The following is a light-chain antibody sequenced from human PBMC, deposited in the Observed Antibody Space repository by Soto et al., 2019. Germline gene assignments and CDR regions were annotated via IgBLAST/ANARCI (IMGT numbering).Light chain of an antibody. V-gene: IGLV4-69*01. J-gene: IGLJ2*01. CDR3: QTWSTAMVV. CDR1: TRHRSYA. Sequence: QLVLTQSPSASASLGASVKLTCTLSTRHRSYAIAWHQHQPEKGPRFLMTLNPDGTHRKGDGIPDRFSGSSSGAERYLTISSLQSEDEADYYCQTWSTAMVVFGGGTKLTVL. CDR2: LNPDGTH.